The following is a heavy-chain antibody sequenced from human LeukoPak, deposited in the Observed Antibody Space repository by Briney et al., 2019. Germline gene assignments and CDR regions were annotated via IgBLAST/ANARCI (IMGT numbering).Heavy chain of an antibody. J-gene: IGHJ4*02. CDR1: GYTFTNYG. V-gene: IGHV1-18*01. CDR2: ISACNGNT. CDR3: ARHQRGRGGYWFDF. Sequence: ASVKVSCKASGYTFTNYGISWVRQAPGQGLEWMGWISACNGNTNYAHQLQGRVTMTTDASTRTAYMELRSLRSDDTAVFYCARHQRGRGGYWFDFWGQGTLVTVSS. D-gene: IGHD3-22*01.